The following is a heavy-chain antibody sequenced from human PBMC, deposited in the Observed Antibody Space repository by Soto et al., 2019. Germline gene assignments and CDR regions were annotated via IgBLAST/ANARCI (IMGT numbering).Heavy chain of an antibody. CDR1: GYTFTGYY. V-gene: IGHV1-2*04. J-gene: IGHJ6*04. CDR3: ATPLYCSSASCREDYGMDV. Sequence: ASVKVSCKASGYTFTGYYMHWVRQAPGQGLEWMGWINPNSGGTNYAQKFQGWVTMTRDTSISTAYMELSRLISDDTAVYYCATPLYCSSASCREDYGMDVWGKGTTVTVSP. CDR2: INPNSGGT. D-gene: IGHD2-2*01.